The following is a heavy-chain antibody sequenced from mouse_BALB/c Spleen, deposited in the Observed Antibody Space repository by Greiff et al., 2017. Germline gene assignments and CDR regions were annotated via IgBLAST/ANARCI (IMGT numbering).Heavy chain of an antibody. CDR1: GFAFSSYD. Sequence: EVHLVESGGGLVKPGGSLKLSCAASGFAFSSYDMSWVRQTPEKRLEWVAYISSGGGSTYYPDTVKGRFTISRDNAKNTLYLQMSSLKSEDTAMYYCARHAYGNLYAMDYWGQGTSVTVSS. CDR2: ISSGGGST. V-gene: IGHV5-12-1*01. CDR3: ARHAYGNLYAMDY. D-gene: IGHD2-1*01. J-gene: IGHJ4*01.